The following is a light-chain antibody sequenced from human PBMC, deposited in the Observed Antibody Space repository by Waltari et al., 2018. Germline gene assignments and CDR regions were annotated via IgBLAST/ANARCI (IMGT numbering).Light chain of an antibody. J-gene: IGLJ2*01. V-gene: IGLV3-1*01. Sequence: SYELTQPPSVSVSPGQTASITCSGDKLGDKYVCWYQQKPGQSPVLVIYQDTKRPSGIPERFSGSNSGNTTTLTISGTQAMDEADYYCQAWDSSTVVFGGGTKLTVL. CDR1: KLGDKY. CDR3: QAWDSSTVV. CDR2: QDT.